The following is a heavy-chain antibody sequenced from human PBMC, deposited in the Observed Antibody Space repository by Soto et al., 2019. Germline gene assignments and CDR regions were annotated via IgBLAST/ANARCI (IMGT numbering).Heavy chain of an antibody. D-gene: IGHD1-1*01. V-gene: IGHV5-10-1*01. Sequence: PXDSRTMSRKGSGYSFTSYWNSWVGQMPGKGLEWMGRIDPSDSYTNYSPSFQGHVTISADKSISTAYLQWSSLKASDTAMYYCARHHDDSLYYGMDVWGQGTTVRVSS. CDR3: ARHHDDSLYYGMDV. CDR2: IDPSDSYT. J-gene: IGHJ6*02. CDR1: GYSFTSYW.